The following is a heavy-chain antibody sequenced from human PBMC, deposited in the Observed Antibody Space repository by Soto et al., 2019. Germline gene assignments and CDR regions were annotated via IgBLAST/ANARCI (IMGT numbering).Heavy chain of an antibody. J-gene: IGHJ6*03. CDR3: ARDKVIAALPGYYYYMDV. CDR1: GYTFTSYA. Sequence: ASVKVSCKASGYTFTSYAMHWVRQAPGQRLEWMGWINAGNGNTKYSQKFQGRVTITRDTSASTAYMELSSLRSEDTAVYYCARDKVIAALPGYYYYMDVWGKGTTVTVSS. D-gene: IGHD6-6*01. V-gene: IGHV1-3*01. CDR2: INAGNGNT.